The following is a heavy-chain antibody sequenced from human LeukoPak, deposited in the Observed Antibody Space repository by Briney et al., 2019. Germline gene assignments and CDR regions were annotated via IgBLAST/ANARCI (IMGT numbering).Heavy chain of an antibody. CDR3: ARKGNYVD. CDR2: IYYSGST. CDR1: GGSISSSSYY. Sequence: SEILSLTCTVSGGSISSSSYYWGWIRQPPGKGLEWIGSIYYSGSTYYNPSLKSRVTISVDTSKNQFSLKLSSVTAADTAVYYCARKGNYVDWGQGTLVTVSS. V-gene: IGHV4-39*07. J-gene: IGHJ4*02. D-gene: IGHD1-7*01.